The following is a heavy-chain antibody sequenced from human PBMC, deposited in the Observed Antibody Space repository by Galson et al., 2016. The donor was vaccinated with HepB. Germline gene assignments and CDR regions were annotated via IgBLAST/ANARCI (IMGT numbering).Heavy chain of an antibody. Sequence: SLRLSCAASGFTFSSYSMNWVRQAPGKGLEWVSGISSSSDNKVYAESVKGRFTISRDNAKNSLYLQMNSLRAEDTAVYYCARDPSGSLGYWGQGILVTVSP. J-gene: IGHJ4*02. D-gene: IGHD1-26*01. CDR1: GFTFSSYS. CDR3: ARDPSGSLGY. V-gene: IGHV3-21*01. CDR2: ISSSSDNK.